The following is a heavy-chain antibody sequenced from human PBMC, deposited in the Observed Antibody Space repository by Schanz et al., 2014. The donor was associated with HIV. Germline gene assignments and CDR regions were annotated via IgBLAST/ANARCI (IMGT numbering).Heavy chain of an antibody. CDR2: ISGGGGDR. D-gene: IGHD2-15*01. V-gene: IGHV3-23*04. J-gene: IGHJ2*01. Sequence: VQLVESGGGVVQPGRSLRLSCAASGFTFSSYGMHWVRQAPGKGLEWVSTISGGGGDRYYADSVKGRFAISRDKSKDTLYLQMNGLRAEDTAVYYCALSRPSGYGGSWYFDLWGRGTLVAVSS. CDR3: ALSRPSGYGGSWYFDL. CDR1: GFTFSSYG.